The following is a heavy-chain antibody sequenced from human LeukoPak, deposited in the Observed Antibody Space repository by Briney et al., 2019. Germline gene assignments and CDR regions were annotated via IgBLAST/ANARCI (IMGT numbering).Heavy chain of an antibody. J-gene: IGHJ4*02. CDR1: GFTFSSYW. Sequence: GGSLRLSCAASGFTFSSYWMSWVRQAPGKGLEWVANIEQEGSEKNYVDSVKGRFTISRDNAKNSLYLQMNSLRAEDTAVYYCARRGRIFGVVIIGYFDCWGQGTLVTVSS. CDR3: ARRGRIFGVVIIGYFDC. CDR2: IEQEGSEK. D-gene: IGHD3-3*01. V-gene: IGHV3-7*05.